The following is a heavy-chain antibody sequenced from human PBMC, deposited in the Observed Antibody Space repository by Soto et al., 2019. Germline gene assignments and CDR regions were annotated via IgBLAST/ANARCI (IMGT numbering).Heavy chain of an antibody. CDR3: ATGGRAPRGGSHAFDI. V-gene: IGHV6-1*01. J-gene: IGHJ3*02. CDR1: GDSVSSNSAA. CDR2: TYYRSKWYN. D-gene: IGHD3-16*01. Sequence: PSQTLSLTCAISGDSVSSNSAAWNWIRQSPSRGLEWLGRTYYRSKWYNDYAVSVKSRITINPDTSKNQFSLQLDSVTPEDTAVYYSATGGRAPRGGSHAFDIWGQGTMVTVSS.